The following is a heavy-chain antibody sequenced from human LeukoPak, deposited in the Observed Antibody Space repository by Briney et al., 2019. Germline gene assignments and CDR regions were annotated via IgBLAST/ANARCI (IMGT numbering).Heavy chain of an antibody. CDR1: GGSISSSSYY. CDR2: IYYSRST. Sequence: SETLSLTCTVSGGSISSSSYYWGWIRQPPGKGLEWIGNIYYSRSTHYSPSLKSRVTISVDTSKNQFSLKLSSVTAADTAVYYCARGLSMIVVVVHDWYFDLWGRGTLVTVSS. D-gene: IGHD3-22*01. CDR3: ARGLSMIVVVVHDWYFDL. J-gene: IGHJ2*01. V-gene: IGHV4-39*01.